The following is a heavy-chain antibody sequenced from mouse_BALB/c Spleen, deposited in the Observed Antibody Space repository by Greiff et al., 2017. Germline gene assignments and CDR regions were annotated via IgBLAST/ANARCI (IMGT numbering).Heavy chain of an antibody. D-gene: IGHD2-4*01. CDR3: ARSRSTMITWFAY. CDR2: INPSTGYT. J-gene: IGHJ3*01. CDR1: GYTFTSYW. V-gene: IGHV1-7*01. Sequence: VQLQQSGAELAKPGASVKMSCKASGYTFTSYWMHWVKQRPGQGLEWIGYINPSTGYTEYNQKFKDKATLTADKSSSTAYMQLSSLTSEDSAVYYCARSRSTMITWFAYWGQGTLVTVSA.